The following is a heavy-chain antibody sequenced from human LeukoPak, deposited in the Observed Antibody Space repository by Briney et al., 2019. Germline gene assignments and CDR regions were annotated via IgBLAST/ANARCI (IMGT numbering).Heavy chain of an antibody. Sequence: PGGSLRLSCAASGFTFSSYSMNWVRQAPGKGLEWVSYISSSSSTIYYADSVKGRFTISRDNAKNSLYLQMNSLRVEDTAVYYCAEDLLAMTPMVSGLLCGGQGTLVTVSS. CDR1: GFTFSSYS. V-gene: IGHV3-48*01. D-gene: IGHD5-18*01. CDR2: ISSSSSTI. CDR3: AEDLLAMTPMVSGLLC. J-gene: IGHJ4*02.